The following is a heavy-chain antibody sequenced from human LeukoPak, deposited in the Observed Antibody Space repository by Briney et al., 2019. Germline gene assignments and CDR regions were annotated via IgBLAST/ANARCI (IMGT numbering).Heavy chain of an antibody. CDR3: ATRPDIAATGPGWFDP. V-gene: IGHV4-34*01. CDR1: GGSFSGYY. Sequence: SETLSLTCAVYGGSFSGYYWSWIRQPPGKGLEWIGEINHSGSTNYNSSLKSRVAISVDRSKNQFSLKVTSVTAADTAVYYCATRPDIAATGPGWFDPWGQGTLVTVSS. D-gene: IGHD6-13*01. CDR2: INHSGST. J-gene: IGHJ5*02.